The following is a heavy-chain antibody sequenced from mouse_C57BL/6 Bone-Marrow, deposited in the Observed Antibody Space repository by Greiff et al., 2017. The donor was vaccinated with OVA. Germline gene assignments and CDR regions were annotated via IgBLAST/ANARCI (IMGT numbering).Heavy chain of an antibody. J-gene: IGHJ2*01. CDR1: GYTFTDYY. CDR2: INPYNGGT. Sequence: EVQLQESGPVLVKPGASVKMSCKASGYTFTDYYMNWVKQSHGKSLEWIGVINPYNGGTSYNQKFKGKATLTVDKSSSTAYMELNSLTSEDSAVYYCARYGDYYGSSYLDYWGQGTTLTVSS. CDR3: ARYGDYYGSSYLDY. D-gene: IGHD1-1*01. V-gene: IGHV1-19*01.